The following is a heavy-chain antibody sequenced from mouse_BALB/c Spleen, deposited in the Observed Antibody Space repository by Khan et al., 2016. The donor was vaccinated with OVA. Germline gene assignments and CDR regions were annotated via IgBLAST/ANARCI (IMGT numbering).Heavy chain of an antibody. CDR3: ARAGRWFDY. CDR2: ITSGGSF. D-gene: IGHD3-3*01. J-gene: IGHJ3*01. CDR1: GYSITSGYY. V-gene: IGHV3-6*02. Sequence: EVQLQESGPGLVKPSQSLSLTCSVTGYSITSGYYWNWIRQFPGNKLEWMGYITSGGSFNYNPSLKNRISITRDTSNNQFFLKLYSVTPEDTATYYCARAGRWFDYWGQGTLVTVSA.